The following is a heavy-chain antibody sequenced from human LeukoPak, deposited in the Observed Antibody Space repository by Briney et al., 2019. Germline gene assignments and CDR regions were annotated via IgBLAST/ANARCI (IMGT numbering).Heavy chain of an antibody. J-gene: IGHJ4*02. CDR2: INHSGST. CDR1: GGSFSGYY. CDR3: ARGGDIVVVPAATGPKGTFDY. D-gene: IGHD2-2*01. V-gene: IGHV4-34*01. Sequence: PSETLSLTCAVYGGSFSGYYWSWIRQPPGKGLEWIGEINHSGSTNYNPSLKSRVTISVDTSENQFSLKLSSVAAADTAVYYCARGGDIVVVPAATGPKGTFDYWGQGTLVTVSS.